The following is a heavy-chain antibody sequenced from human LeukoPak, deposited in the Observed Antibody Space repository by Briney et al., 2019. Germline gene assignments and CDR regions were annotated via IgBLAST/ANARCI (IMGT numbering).Heavy chain of an antibody. V-gene: IGHV3-23*01. D-gene: IGHD4-17*01. CDR1: GFTFSNYA. Sequence: GGSLRLSCAASGFTFSNYAMSWVRQAPGKGLEWVSTITGSGGSTYYTGSVKGRFTISRDNSKSTLYLQMNSLRDEDTAVYYCAKVLMTTVTDFDYWGQGTLVSVSS. CDR3: AKVLMTTVTDFDY. J-gene: IGHJ4*02. CDR2: ITGSGGST.